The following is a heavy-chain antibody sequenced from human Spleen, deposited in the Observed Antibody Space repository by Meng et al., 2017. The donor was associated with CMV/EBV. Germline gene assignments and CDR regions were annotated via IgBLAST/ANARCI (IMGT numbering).Heavy chain of an antibody. V-gene: IGHV3-30*12. J-gene: IGHJ3*02. Sequence: GESLKISWEESGFTFDSQGMHWVRQAPGKGLEWLAVISHDRSNRYYANFVKGRFTISRDNAKNSLSLQMNSLRAEDTAIHYCARVYSSSWGGAFDIWGQGTMVTVSS. CDR3: ARVYSSSWGGAFDI. CDR2: ISHDRSNR. D-gene: IGHD6-13*01. CDR1: GFTFDSQG.